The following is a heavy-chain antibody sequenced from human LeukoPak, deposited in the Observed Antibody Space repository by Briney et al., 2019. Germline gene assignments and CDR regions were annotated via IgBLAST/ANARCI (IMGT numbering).Heavy chain of an antibody. CDR2: IYYSGST. CDR3: ASIGDYHWYFDL. D-gene: IGHD4-17*01. CDR1: GGSISSYY. V-gene: IGHV4-59*08. Sequence: SETLSLTCTVSGGSISSYYWSWIRQPPGKGLEWIGDIYYSGSTNYNPSLKSRVTISVDTSKNQFSLKLSSVTAADTAVYYCASIGDYHWYFDLWGRGTLVTVSS. J-gene: IGHJ2*01.